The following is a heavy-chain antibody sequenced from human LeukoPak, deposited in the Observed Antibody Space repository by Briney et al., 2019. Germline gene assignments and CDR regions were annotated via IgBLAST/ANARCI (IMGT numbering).Heavy chain of an antibody. D-gene: IGHD3-9*01. CDR2: ISAYNGNT. CDR3: ARGAGGYDILTGYYYYFDY. J-gene: IGHJ4*02. V-gene: IGHV1-18*01. CDR1: GYTFTSYG. Sequence: ASVKVSCKASGYTFTSYGISWVRQAPGQGLEWMGWISAYNGNTNYAQKLQGRVTMTTDTSTSTAYMELRSLRSDDTAVYYCARGAGGYDILTGYYYYFDYWGQGTLVTVSS.